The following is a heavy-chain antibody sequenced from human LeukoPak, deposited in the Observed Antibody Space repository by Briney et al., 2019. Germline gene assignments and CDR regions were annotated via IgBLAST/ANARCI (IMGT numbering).Heavy chain of an antibody. Sequence: PSGTLSLTCTVSGGSISSISYYWGWIRQPPGKGLEWIGSIYYTGSTYYHPSLKSRVTISVDTSKNQFSLRLTSLTAADTAVYYCASGFNYWGQGTLVTVSS. CDR3: ASGFNY. CDR2: IYYTGST. V-gene: IGHV4-39*07. CDR1: GGSISSISYY. J-gene: IGHJ4*02.